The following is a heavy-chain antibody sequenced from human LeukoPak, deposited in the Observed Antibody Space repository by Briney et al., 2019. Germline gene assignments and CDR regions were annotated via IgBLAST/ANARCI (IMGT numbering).Heavy chain of an antibody. J-gene: IGHJ6*02. Sequence: GGSLRLSCAASGFTFDDYAMHWVRQAPGKGLEWVSLISWDSGSTYYADSVKGRFTISRDNSKNSLYLQMNSLRAEDTALYYCAKGSLAAPHYYGMDVWGQGTTVTVSS. D-gene: IGHD6-13*01. V-gene: IGHV3-43D*03. CDR3: AKGSLAAPHYYGMDV. CDR1: GFTFDDYA. CDR2: ISWDSGST.